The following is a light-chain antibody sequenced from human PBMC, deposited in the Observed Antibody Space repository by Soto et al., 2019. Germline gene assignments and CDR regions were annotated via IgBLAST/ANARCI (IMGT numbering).Light chain of an antibody. J-gene: IGLJ2*01. V-gene: IGLV2-8*01. CDR3: SSYAGSNNFV. Sequence: QSVLTQPPSASGSPGQSVTISCTGTSSDIGGYNHVSWYQQYPGKAPKSMIYEVTKRPSWVPDRFSGSKSGNTASLTVSGLQAEDEGDYYCSSYAGSNNFVFGGGTKLTVL. CDR1: SSDIGGYNH. CDR2: EVT.